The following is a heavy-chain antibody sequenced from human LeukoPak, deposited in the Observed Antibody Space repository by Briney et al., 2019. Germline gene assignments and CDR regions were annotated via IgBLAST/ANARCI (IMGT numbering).Heavy chain of an antibody. V-gene: IGHV3-9*01. CDR1: GFTFDDYA. CDR3: AKASGYCSCGSCSNWYYFDY. D-gene: IGHD2-15*01. J-gene: IGHJ4*02. Sequence: PGRSLRLSCAASGFTFDDYAMHWVRQAPGKGLEWVSGISWNSGSIGYADSVKGRFTISRDNAKNSLYLQMNSLRAEDTALYYCAKASGYCSCGSCSNWYYFDYWGQGTLVTVSS. CDR2: ISWNSGSI.